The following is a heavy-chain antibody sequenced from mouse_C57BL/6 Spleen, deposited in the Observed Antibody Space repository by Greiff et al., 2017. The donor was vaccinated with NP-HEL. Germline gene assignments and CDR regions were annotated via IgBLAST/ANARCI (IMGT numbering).Heavy chain of an antibody. Sequence: QVQLKESGAELARPGASVKMSCKASGYTFTSYTMHWVKQRPGQGLEWIGYINPSSGYTKYNQKFKDKATLTADKSSSTAYMQLSSLTSEDSAVYYCARWGYDDGAWFAYWGQGTLVTVSA. J-gene: IGHJ3*01. V-gene: IGHV1-4*01. D-gene: IGHD2-2*01. CDR3: ARWGYDDGAWFAY. CDR1: GYTFTSYT. CDR2: INPSSGYT.